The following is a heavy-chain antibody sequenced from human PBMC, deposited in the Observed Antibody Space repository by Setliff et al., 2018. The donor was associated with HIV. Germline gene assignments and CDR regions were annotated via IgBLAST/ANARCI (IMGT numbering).Heavy chain of an antibody. CDR2: IVDSGST. CDR3: ARAPSCADSWCYMYYYYYYGMDV. V-gene: IGHV4-59*11. Sequence: SETLSLTCTVSGGSISSHYWSWIRQSPEKGLEWIGEIVDSGSTNYSPSLKSRVTISLDTSKKQFSLRLNSVTAADTGVYYCARAPSCADSWCYMYYYYYYGMDVWGLGTTVTVSS. D-gene: IGHD2-8*01. J-gene: IGHJ6*02. CDR1: GGSISSHY.